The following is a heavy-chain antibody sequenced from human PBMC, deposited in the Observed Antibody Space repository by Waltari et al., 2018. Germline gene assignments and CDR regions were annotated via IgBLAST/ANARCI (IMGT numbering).Heavy chain of an antibody. Sequence: EVQLVESGGGLVQPGGSLRLSCVASGFIFSSYWMDWVRQAPGKGLVWVSRSNYDGSSTTYADSVKGRFTISRDNAKNTLYLHMSSLRAEDMAVYYCIRENIAAAGLESWGQGTLVIVSS. D-gene: IGHD6-13*01. CDR3: IRENIAAAGLES. CDR2: SNYDGSST. V-gene: IGHV3-74*01. CDR1: GFIFSSYW. J-gene: IGHJ4*02.